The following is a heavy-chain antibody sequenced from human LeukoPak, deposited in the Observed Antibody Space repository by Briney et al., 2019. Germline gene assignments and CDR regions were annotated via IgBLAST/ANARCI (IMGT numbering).Heavy chain of an antibody. CDR1: GGSISSYY. J-gene: IGHJ4*02. CDR2: TYYSGST. D-gene: IGHD6-13*01. V-gene: IGHV4-59*01. Sequence: SETLSLTCTVSGGSISSYYWSWIRQPPGKGLEWIGYTYYSGSTNYNPSLKSRVTISVDTSKNQFSLKLSSVTAADTAVYYCARASRSSSPFDYWGQGTLVTVSS. CDR3: ARASRSSSPFDY.